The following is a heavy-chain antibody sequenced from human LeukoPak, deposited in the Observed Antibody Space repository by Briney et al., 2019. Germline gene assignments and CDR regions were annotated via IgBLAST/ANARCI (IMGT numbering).Heavy chain of an antibody. CDR3: ARSHLRALTRQMDV. V-gene: IGHV1-69*02. J-gene: IGHJ6*04. D-gene: IGHD4-11*01. CDR1: GGTFSSYT. CDR2: IIPILGIA. Sequence: SVKVSCKASGGTFSSYTTSWVRQAPGQGLEWMGRIIPILGIANYAQKFQGRVTITADKSTSTAYMELSSLRSEDTAVYYCARSHLRALTRQMDVWGKGTTVTVSS.